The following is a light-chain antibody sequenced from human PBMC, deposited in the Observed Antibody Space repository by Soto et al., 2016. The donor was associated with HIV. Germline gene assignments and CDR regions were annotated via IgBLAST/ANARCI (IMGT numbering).Light chain of an antibody. V-gene: IGKV1-5*03. CDR2: KAS. Sequence: DIQMTQSPSTLSASVGDRVTITCRASQSINSWLAWYQQKAGKAPKLLIYKASSLESGVPSRFSGSGSGTDFTLIISSLQPEDFATYYCQQSYITPRTFGQGTKVEIK. CDR1: QSINSW. J-gene: IGKJ1*01. CDR3: QQSYITPRT.